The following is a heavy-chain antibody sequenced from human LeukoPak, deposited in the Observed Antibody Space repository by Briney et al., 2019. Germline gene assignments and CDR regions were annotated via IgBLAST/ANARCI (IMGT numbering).Heavy chain of an antibody. D-gene: IGHD6-19*01. V-gene: IGHV3-30*18. J-gene: IGHJ4*02. CDR3: AKDQRPRYNSGWYLDY. CDR1: EFTFSSYG. CDR2: ISYDGSNK. Sequence: GGSLRLSCAASEFTFSSYGMHWVRQAPGKGLEWVAGISYDGSNKYYTDSVKGRFTISRDNSKNTLYLQMNSLRTEDTAVYYCAKDQRPRYNSGWYLDYWGQGTLVTVSS.